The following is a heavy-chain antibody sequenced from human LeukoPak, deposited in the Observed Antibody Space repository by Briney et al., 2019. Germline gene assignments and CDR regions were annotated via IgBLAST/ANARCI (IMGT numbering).Heavy chain of an antibody. CDR3: SREQYTSGGSGWFGMDV. J-gene: IGHJ6*02. Sequence: SETLSLTCSVSGGSLSTYYRTWTRQPPGKGLEWIGYIHQSGSTEYNPSLKSRVTMSLDTSRNQFSLKMSTVTAADTAVYYCSREQYTSGGSGWFGMDVWGQGTTVTVSS. CDR1: GGSLSTYY. CDR2: IHQSGST. D-gene: IGHD6-19*01. V-gene: IGHV4-59*12.